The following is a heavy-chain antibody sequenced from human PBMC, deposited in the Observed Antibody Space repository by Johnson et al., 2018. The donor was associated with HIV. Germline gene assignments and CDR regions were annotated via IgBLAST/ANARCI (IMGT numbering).Heavy chain of an antibody. J-gene: IGHJ3*02. V-gene: IGHV3-30-3*01. CDR2: ISDDGSNI. CDR1: GFRFSNYA. CDR3: AKEDPWRRAFDI. Sequence: QVQLVESGGGVVQPGRSLRLSCAASGFRFSNYALHWVRQTPGKGLEWVALISDDGSNIYYADSVKGQFTISRDNSKNTLYLQMNGLRPEDTAVYYCAKEDPWRRAFDIWGQGTVVTVSS. D-gene: IGHD1-1*01.